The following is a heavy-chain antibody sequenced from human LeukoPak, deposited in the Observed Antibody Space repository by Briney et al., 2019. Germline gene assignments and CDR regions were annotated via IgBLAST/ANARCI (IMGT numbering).Heavy chain of an antibody. Sequence: KTSETLSLTCTVSGGSISSSSYYWGWIRQPPGKGLEWIGSIYYSGSTYYNPSLKSRVTISVDTSKNQFSLRLSSVTAADTAVYYCARGTSTGPRYWGRGTLVTVSS. V-gene: IGHV4-39*07. CDR2: IYYSGST. CDR3: ARGTSTGPRY. D-gene: IGHD3-9*01. J-gene: IGHJ4*02. CDR1: GGSISSSSYY.